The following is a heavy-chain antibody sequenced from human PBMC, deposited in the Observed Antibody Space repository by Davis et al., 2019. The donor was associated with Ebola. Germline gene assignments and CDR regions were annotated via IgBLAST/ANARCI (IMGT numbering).Heavy chain of an antibody. CDR2: IIPILGIA. J-gene: IGHJ4*02. D-gene: IGHD3-22*01. Sequence: SSVKVSCKASGGTFSSYAISWVRQAPGQGLAWMGRIIPILGIANYAQKFQGRVTITADKSTSTAYMELSSLRSEDTAVYYCASSYYYDSSGYSFDYWGQGTLVTVSS. CDR1: GGTFSSYA. CDR3: ASSYYYDSSGYSFDY. V-gene: IGHV1-69*04.